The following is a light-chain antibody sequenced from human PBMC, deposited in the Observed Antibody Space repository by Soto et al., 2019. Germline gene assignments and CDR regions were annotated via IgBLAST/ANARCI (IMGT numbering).Light chain of an antibody. J-gene: IGKJ2*01. V-gene: IGKV1-5*03. CDR2: KAS. CDR3: QQYDNMYT. CDR1: QNVSNW. Sequence: DIQMTQSPSTLSASVGDRVTITCRASQNVSNWLAWYQQKPGKAPNLLIYKASSLESGVPSSFSGSGSGTAFTLTITSLQPDDFATYYCQQYDNMYTFGQGTKLEIK.